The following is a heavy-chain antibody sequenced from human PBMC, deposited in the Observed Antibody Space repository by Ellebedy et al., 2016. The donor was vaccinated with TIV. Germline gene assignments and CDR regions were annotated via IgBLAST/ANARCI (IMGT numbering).Heavy chain of an antibody. CDR3: VRHGAIGYTSNWYWSH. J-gene: IGHJ4*02. CDR2: LYYDRTS. D-gene: IGHD6-13*01. Sequence: SETLSLTCSVSGGSISSGEFFWGWIRRSPRKGLEWIGSLYYDRTSHYNPSLNSRLTISVDKTQNQFSLTLTSVTAADTAIYYCVRHGAIGYTSNWYWSHWGQGALVTVSS. V-gene: IGHV4-39*01. CDR1: GGSISSGEFF.